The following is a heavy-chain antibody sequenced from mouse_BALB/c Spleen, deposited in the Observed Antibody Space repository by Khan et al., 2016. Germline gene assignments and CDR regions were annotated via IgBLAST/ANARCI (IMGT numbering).Heavy chain of an antibody. CDR2: ILPGSGST. CDR1: GYTFSSYW. J-gene: IGHJ2*01. Sequence: QVQLQQSGAELMKPGASVKISCKATGYTFSSYWIEWVKQRPGHGLEWIGEILPGSGSTNYNEKFKGKATFTADTSSNTAYMQLSSLISEDSAVYYCARGKLDYWGQGTTTTVSS. CDR3: ARGKLDY. V-gene: IGHV1-9*01.